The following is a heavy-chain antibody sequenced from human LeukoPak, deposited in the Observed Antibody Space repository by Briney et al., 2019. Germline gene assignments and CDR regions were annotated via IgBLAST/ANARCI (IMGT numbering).Heavy chain of an antibody. CDR1: GGTFSSYA. CDR2: IIPIFGTA. J-gene: IGHJ4*02. D-gene: IGHD2-21*02. CDR3: AREAYCGGDCYSGTFDY. Sequence: SVKVSCKASGGTFSSYAISWVRQAPGQGLEWMGRIIPIFGTANYAQKFQGRVTITTDESTSTAYMELSSLRSEDTAVYYCAREAYCGGDCYSGTFDYWGQGTLVTASS. V-gene: IGHV1-69*05.